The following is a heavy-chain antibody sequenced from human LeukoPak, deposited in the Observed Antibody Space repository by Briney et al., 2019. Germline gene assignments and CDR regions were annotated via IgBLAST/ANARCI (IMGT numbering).Heavy chain of an antibody. V-gene: IGHV1-2*02. J-gene: IGHJ5*02. CDR3: ARPAATTRRLNWFDP. CDR1: GYTFTGYY. CDR2: INPNSGGT. Sequence: GASVKVSCKASGYTFTGYYMHWVRQAPGQGLEWMGWINPNSGGTNYAQKFQGRVTMTRDTSISTAYMELSRLRSDDTAVYYCARPAATTRRLNWFDPWGQGTLVTVSS. D-gene: IGHD2-15*01.